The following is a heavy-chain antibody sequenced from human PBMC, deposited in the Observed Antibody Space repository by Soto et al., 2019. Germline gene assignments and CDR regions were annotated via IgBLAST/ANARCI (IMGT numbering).Heavy chain of an antibody. CDR1: GGSFSGYY. CDR2: INHSGST. D-gene: IGHD3-16*01. J-gene: IGHJ4*02. CDR3: ARKALQRGPTSPGGFDY. Sequence: SSETLSLTCAVYGGSFSGYYWSWIRQPPGKGLEWIGEINHSGSTNYNPSLKSRVTISVDTSKNQFSLKLSSVTAADTAVYYCARKALQRGPTSPGGFDYWGQGTLVTVSS. V-gene: IGHV4-34*01.